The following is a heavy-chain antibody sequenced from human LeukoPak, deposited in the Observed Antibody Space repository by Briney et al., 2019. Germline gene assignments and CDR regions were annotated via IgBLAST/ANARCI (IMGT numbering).Heavy chain of an antibody. CDR3: ARVATGDAGYFDC. J-gene: IGHJ4*02. Sequence: SETLSLTCTVSGGSISSYYWSWIRQPPGKGLEWIGYIYYSGSTNYNPSLKSRVTISVDTSKNQFSLRLSSVTAADTAVYYCARVATGDAGYFDCWGQGTLVTVSS. CDR2: IYYSGST. D-gene: IGHD5-12*01. CDR1: GGSISSYY. V-gene: IGHV4-59*01.